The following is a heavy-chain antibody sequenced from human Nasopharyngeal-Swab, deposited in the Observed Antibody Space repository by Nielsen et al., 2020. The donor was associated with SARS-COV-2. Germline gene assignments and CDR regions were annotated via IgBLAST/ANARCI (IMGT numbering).Heavy chain of an antibody. CDR3: ARDGSRDIVVVVAATTSCYFDY. V-gene: IGHV1-46*01. J-gene: IGHJ4*02. CDR2: INPSGGST. D-gene: IGHD2-15*01. Sequence: WVRQAPGQGLEWMGIINPSGGSTSYAQKFQGRVTMNRDTSTSTVYMELSSLRSEDTAVYYCARDGSRDIVVVVAATTSCYFDYWGQGTLVTVSS.